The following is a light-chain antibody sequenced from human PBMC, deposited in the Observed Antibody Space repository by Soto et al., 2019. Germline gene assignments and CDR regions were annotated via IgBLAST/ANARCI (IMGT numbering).Light chain of an antibody. Sequence: IQLTQSPSSLSASLGDRVTITCRASQGISSHLAWYQQKPGKAPKLLIYDASTLQTGVPSRFSGGGSGTDFTLTLSSLQPEDFATYYCQQFNSFPSTFGQGTRLEIK. CDR2: DAS. CDR1: QGISSH. J-gene: IGKJ5*01. CDR3: QQFNSFPST. V-gene: IGKV1-9*01.